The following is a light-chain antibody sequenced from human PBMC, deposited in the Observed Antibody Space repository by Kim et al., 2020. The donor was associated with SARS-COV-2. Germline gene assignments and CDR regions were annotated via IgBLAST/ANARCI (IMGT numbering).Light chain of an antibody. V-gene: IGKV3-11*01. CDR2: AAS. Sequence: SAGETAALSGRPSRSVSSYSAWHQQPPGQAPRLLIYAASKTTTGTHGRCGGSGWGTDFTTTSSRQAPEYAAVYYRQHRSKWFLTFGQGTRLEIK. CDR3: QHRSKWFLT. CDR1: RSVSSY. J-gene: IGKJ5*01.